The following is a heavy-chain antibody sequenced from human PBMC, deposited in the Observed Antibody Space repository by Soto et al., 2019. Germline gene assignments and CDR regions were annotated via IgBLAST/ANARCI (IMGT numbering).Heavy chain of an antibody. D-gene: IGHD1-1*01. J-gene: IGHJ6*02. Sequence: SVKVSCKATGGTFSCYAISWVRQAPGQGLEWMGGIIPIFGTANYAQKFQGRVTITAEKFTSTAYMEVSSLRSEDKTVYYCARDSREPRAYYYYGMDVWGQGTTVTVSS. V-gene: IGHV1-69*06. CDR2: IIPIFGTA. CDR1: GGTFSCYA. CDR3: ARDSREPRAYYYYGMDV.